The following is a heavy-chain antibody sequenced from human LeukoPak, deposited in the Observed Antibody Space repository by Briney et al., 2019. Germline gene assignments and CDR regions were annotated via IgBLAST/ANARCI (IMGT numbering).Heavy chain of an antibody. D-gene: IGHD2-2*01. CDR3: ARANALYCSSTSCLLDY. CDR2: INPNSGGT. J-gene: IGHJ4*02. V-gene: IGHV1-2*02. Sequence: ASVKVSCKASGYTFTGYYMHWVRQAPGQGLEWMAWINPNSGGTYYAQNFHDRITMTRDTSISTAYMELSRLRSDDTAIYYCARANALYCSSTSCLLDYWGQGTLVTVSS. CDR1: GYTFTGYY.